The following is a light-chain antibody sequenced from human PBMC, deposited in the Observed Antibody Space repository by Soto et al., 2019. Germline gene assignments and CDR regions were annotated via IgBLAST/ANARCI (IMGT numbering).Light chain of an antibody. CDR2: EVN. V-gene: IGLV2-8*01. CDR3: SSHAGRKRV. J-gene: IGLJ1*01. CDR1: SSDDGDYNY. Sequence: QSALTQPHSASGSPGQSVTISCTGTSSDDGDYNYVSWYQQHPGKAPKLMIYEVNKRPSGVPDRFSGSKSGNTASLIVSGLQAEDEGDYYCSSHAGRKRVFGTGTKVTVL.